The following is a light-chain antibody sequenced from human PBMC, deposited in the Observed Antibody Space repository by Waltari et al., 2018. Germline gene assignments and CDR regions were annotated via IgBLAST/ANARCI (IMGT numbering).Light chain of an antibody. CDR3: SSYTSIKTPYVV. Sequence: QSALTQSASVSGSPGQSITISCTGTTRDVGRYNYVSWYQCHPGKAPELIIYEVTNRPSGVSDRFSGSKSGNTASLSISGLQPEDEADYYCSSYTSIKTPYVVFGGGTKVTVL. V-gene: IGLV2-14*01. J-gene: IGLJ2*01. CDR1: TRDVGRYNY. CDR2: EVT.